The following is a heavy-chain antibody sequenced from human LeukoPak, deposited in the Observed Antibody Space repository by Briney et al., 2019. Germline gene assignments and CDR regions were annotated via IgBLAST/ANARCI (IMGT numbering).Heavy chain of an antibody. D-gene: IGHD3-22*01. J-gene: IGHJ5*02. CDR3: ARDNEYYSESSGYYDWLDP. Sequence: SQTLSLTCAISGDSVSSNSAAWNWIRQSPSRGLEWLGRTYYRSRWYTDYAESVKGRIIIDRDTSKNQFSLQLNSVTPEDTAVYYCARDNEYYSESSGYYDWLDPWGQGTLVIVSS. CDR2: TYYRSRWYT. V-gene: IGHV6-1*01. CDR1: GDSVSSNSAA.